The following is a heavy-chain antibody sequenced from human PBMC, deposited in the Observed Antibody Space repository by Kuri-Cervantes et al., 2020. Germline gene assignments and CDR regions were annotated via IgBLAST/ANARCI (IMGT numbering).Heavy chain of an antibody. J-gene: IGHJ3*02. CDR2: ISWNSGSI. D-gene: IGHD3-22*01. Sequence: SLKISCAASGFTFDDYAMHWVRQAPGKGLEWVSGISWNSGSIGYADSVKGRFTISRDNAKNSLYLQMNSLRAEDTAVYYCARADSSGYYPGAFDIWGQGTMVTVSS. CDR1: GFTFDDYA. V-gene: IGHV3-9*01. CDR3: ARADSSGYYPGAFDI.